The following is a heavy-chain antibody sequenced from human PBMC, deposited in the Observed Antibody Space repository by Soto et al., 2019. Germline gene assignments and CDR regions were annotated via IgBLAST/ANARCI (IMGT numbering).Heavy chain of an antibody. J-gene: IGHJ4*02. V-gene: IGHV1-69*01. CDR2: IIPIFGTA. Sequence: QVQLVQSGAEVKKPGSSVKVSCKASGCTFSSYSINWVRQAPGQGLEWMGEIIPIFGTANYAQKFQGRVTITAAESTSTAYMELSSLRSEDTAVYYCARDGGRHSGGIDYWGQGTLVTVSS. CDR3: ARDGGRHSGGIDY. CDR1: GCTFSSYS. D-gene: IGHD1-26*01.